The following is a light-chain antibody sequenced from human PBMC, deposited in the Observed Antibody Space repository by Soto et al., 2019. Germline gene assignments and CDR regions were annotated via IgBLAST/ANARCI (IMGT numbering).Light chain of an antibody. V-gene: IGLV2-23*01. Sequence: QSALTQPASVSGSPGQSITISCTGTSSDVGSYNLVSWYQQHPGKAPKLMIYEGSKRPSGISDRFSGSKSGNTASLTISGLQAEDEADYYCPSYAGSSTYVVFGGGTKLTVL. CDR2: EGS. CDR1: SSDVGSYNL. CDR3: PSYAGSSTYVV. J-gene: IGLJ2*01.